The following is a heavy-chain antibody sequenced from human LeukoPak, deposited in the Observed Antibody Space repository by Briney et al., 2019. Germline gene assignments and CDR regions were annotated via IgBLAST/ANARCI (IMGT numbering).Heavy chain of an antibody. J-gene: IGHJ4*02. D-gene: IGHD5-12*01. CDR2: INPNNGDT. V-gene: IGHV1-2*02. CDR1: GYTFIGYY. CDR3: ARAVHSGYDSGDH. Sequence: GSVKVSCKASGYTFIGYYIHWVRQAPGQGLEWMGCINPNNGDTNSVQKFRGRVTMTRDTSISTAYMEVNRLKSDDTAIYYCARAVHSGYDSGDHWGQGTLVTVSS.